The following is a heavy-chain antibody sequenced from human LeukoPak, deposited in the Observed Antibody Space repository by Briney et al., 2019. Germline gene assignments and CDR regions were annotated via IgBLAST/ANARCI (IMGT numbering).Heavy chain of an antibody. V-gene: IGHV4-38-2*02. D-gene: IGHD2-21*01. Sequence: SETLSLTCTVSGYSIRSGDYWGWIRQPPGKGLEWIGNIYHSGSTNYNPSLKSRVTISVDTSKNQFSLKLSSVTAADTAVYYCARGMAFVDWGQGTLVTVSS. CDR1: GYSIRSGDY. J-gene: IGHJ4*02. CDR2: IYHSGST. CDR3: ARGMAFVD.